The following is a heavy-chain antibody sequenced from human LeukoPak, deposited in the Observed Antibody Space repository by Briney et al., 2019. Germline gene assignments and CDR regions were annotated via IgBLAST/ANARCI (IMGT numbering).Heavy chain of an antibody. CDR2: ISWNSGSI. CDR1: GFTFDDYA. J-gene: IGHJ5*02. CDR3: AKDARGYSYGYEGWFDP. V-gene: IGHV3-9*01. Sequence: GGSLRLSCAASGFTFDDYAMHWVRHAPGKGLEWVSGISWNSGSIGYADSVKGRFTISRDNAKNSLYLQMNSLRAEDTALYYCAKDARGYSYGYEGWFDPWGQGTLVTVSS. D-gene: IGHD5-18*01.